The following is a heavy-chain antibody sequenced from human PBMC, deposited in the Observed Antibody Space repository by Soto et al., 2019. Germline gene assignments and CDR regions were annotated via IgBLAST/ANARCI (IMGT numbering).Heavy chain of an antibody. CDR3: ARHGNLAYSGGDCYRAFDI. Sequence: ASVKVSCKASGYTFTSYYMHWVRQAPGQGLEWMGIINPSGGSTSYAQKFQGRVTMTRDTSTSTVYMELSSLRSEDTAVYYCARHGNLAYSGGDCYRAFDIWGQGTMVTVSS. CDR2: INPSGGST. D-gene: IGHD2-21*02. V-gene: IGHV1-46*01. J-gene: IGHJ3*02. CDR1: GYTFTSYY.